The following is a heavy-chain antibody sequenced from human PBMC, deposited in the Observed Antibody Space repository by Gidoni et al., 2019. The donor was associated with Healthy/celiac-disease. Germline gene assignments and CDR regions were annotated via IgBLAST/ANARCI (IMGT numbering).Heavy chain of an antibody. CDR1: GGSFSGYY. CDR2: INHSGST. Sequence: QVQLQQWGAGLLKPSETLSLTCAVYGGSFSGYYWSWIRQPPGKGLEWIGEINHSGSTNYNPSLKSRVTISVDTSKNQFSLKLSSVTAADTAVYYCAREGPGYSGYLNWFDPWGQGTLVTVSS. V-gene: IGHV4-34*01. D-gene: IGHD5-12*01. CDR3: AREGPGYSGYLNWFDP. J-gene: IGHJ5*02.